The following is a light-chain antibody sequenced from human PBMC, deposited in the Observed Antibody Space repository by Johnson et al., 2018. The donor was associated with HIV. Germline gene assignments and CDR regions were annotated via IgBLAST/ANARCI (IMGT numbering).Light chain of an antibody. V-gene: IGLV1-51*01. J-gene: IGLJ1*01. CDR1: SSNIGNNY. CDR2: DNN. CDR3: GTWDSSLSACV. Sequence: QPVLTQPPSVSAAPGQKVTISCSGISSNIGNNYVSWYQQVPGTAPKLLIFDNNKRPSGIPDRFSGSKSGTSATLGITGLQTGDEADYYYGTWDSSLSACVFGTGTKVTVL.